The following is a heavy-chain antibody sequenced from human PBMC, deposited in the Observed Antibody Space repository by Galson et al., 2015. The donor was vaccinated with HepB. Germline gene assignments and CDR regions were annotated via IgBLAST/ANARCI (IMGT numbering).Heavy chain of an antibody. D-gene: IGHD4-17*01. V-gene: IGHV1-18*01. Sequence: SVKVSCKASGYTFTSYGISWVRQAPGQGLEWMGWISAYNGNTNYAQKLQGRVTMTTDTSTSTAYMELRSLRSDDTAVYYCARDLTVTGERRSAEYFQHWGQGTLVTVSS. CDR1: GYTFTSYG. CDR2: ISAYNGNT. J-gene: IGHJ1*01. CDR3: ARDLTVTGERRSAEYFQH.